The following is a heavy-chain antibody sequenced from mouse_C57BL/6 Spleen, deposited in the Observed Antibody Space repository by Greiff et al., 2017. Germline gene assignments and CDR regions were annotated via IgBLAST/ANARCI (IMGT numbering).Heavy chain of an antibody. CDR2: ISSGSSTI. CDR3: ASLGSSYVDFDY. J-gene: IGHJ2*01. CDR1: GFTFSDYG. Sequence: EVKLVESGGGLVKPGGSLKLSCAASGFTFSDYGMHWVRQAPEKGLEWVAYISSGSSTIYYADTVKGRFTISRDNAKNTLFLQMTSLRSEDTAMYYCASLGSSYVDFDYWGQGTTLTVSS. D-gene: IGHD1-1*01. V-gene: IGHV5-17*01.